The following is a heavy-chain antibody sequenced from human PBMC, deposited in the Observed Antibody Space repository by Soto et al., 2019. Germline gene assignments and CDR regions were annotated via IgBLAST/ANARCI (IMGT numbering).Heavy chain of an antibody. V-gene: IGHV3-30*18. D-gene: IGHD6-13*01. CDR1: GFTFSSYG. Sequence: GGSLRLSCAASGFTFSSYGMHWVRQAPGKGLEWVAVISYDGSNKYYADSVKGRFTISRDNSKNTLYLQMNSLRAEDTAVYYCAKEIRIAAAFDYWGQGTLVTVSS. CDR3: AKEIRIAAAFDY. CDR2: ISYDGSNK. J-gene: IGHJ4*02.